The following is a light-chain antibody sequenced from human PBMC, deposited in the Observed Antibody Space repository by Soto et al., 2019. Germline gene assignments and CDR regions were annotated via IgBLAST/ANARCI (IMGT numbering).Light chain of an antibody. J-gene: IGKJ5*01. V-gene: IGKV3-20*01. CDR3: QQYGYSPIT. Sequence: ESVLTPSPGPPSFAPWERGTLPWSSGQSVSSNYLAWYQQKPSQAPRLLIYAASSRATGIPDRFSGSGSGTDFTLTIDGLEPEDFVVYYCQQYGYSPITFGQGTRLEI. CDR2: AAS. CDR1: QSVSSNY.